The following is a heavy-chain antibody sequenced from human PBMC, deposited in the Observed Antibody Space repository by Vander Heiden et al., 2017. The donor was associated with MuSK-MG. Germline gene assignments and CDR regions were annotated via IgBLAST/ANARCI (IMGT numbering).Heavy chain of an antibody. CDR1: GGSISSGNYF. CDR2: VQTSGNA. CDR3: ARGVGDGYNFASDAFDS. Sequence: QVQLRESGPGLVKPSQTLSLTCTVSGGSISSGNYFWSWIRQPAGKRLEWIGRVQTSGNANYNPSLQSRVTISIDRSKSHLSLDLTSVTAADTAVDYGARGVGDGYNFASDAFDSWGQGTMVAVSS. V-gene: IGHV4-61*02. J-gene: IGHJ3*02. D-gene: IGHD5-12*01.